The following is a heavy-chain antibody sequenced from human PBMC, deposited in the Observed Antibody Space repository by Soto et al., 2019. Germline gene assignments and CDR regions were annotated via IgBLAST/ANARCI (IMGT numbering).Heavy chain of an antibody. J-gene: IGHJ3*02. CDR1: GGSISSSNW. Sequence: QVQLQESGPGLVKPSGTLSLTCAVSGGSISSSNWWSWVRQPPGKGLEWIGEIYHSGSTNYNPSLKSRVTISVDKSTNQFSLKLSSVTAADTAVYYCARGDIRFLEWPDAFDIWGQGTMVTVSS. V-gene: IGHV4-4*02. CDR3: ARGDIRFLEWPDAFDI. D-gene: IGHD3-3*01. CDR2: IYHSGST.